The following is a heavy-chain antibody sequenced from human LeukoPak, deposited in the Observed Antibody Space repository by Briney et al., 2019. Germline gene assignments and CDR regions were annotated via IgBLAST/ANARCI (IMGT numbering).Heavy chain of an antibody. D-gene: IGHD3-10*01. V-gene: IGHV3-53*01. Sequence: PGGSLRLSCAASGFTFSSYAMSWVRQAPGKGLEWVSVIYSGGSTYYADSVKGRFTISRDNSKNTLYLQMNSLRAEDTAVYYCGGAAMVPNFDYGGRGTLVTVS. J-gene: IGHJ4*02. CDR3: GGAAMVPNFDY. CDR2: IYSGGST. CDR1: GFTFSSYA.